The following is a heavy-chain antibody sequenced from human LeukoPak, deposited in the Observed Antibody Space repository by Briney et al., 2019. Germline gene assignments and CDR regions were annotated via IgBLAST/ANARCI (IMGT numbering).Heavy chain of an antibody. CDR2: IYHSGST. CDR1: GYSISSGYY. J-gene: IGHJ6*03. Sequence: SETLSLTCTVSGYSISSGYYWGWIRQPPGKGLEWIGSIYHSGSTYYNPSLKSRVTISVDTSKNQFSLQLNSVTPEDTAVYYCARDLGGSSGYYREDYYYYMDVWGKGTAVTVSS. CDR3: ARDLGGSSGYYREDYYYYMDV. D-gene: IGHD3-22*01. V-gene: IGHV4-38-2*02.